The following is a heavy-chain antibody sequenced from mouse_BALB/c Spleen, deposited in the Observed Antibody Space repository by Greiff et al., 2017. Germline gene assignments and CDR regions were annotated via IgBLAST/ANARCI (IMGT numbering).Heavy chain of an antibody. CDR1: GYTFTSYW. D-gene: IGHD2-13*01. CDR3: ARSDYVFYYAMDY. J-gene: IGHJ4*01. V-gene: IGHV1-7*01. Sequence: VQLQQSGAELAKPGASVKMSCKASGYTFTSYWMHWVKQRPGQGLEWIGYINPSTGYTEYNQKFKDKATLTADKSSSTAYMQLSSLTSEDSAVYYCARSDYVFYYAMDYWGQGTSVTVSS. CDR2: INPSTGYT.